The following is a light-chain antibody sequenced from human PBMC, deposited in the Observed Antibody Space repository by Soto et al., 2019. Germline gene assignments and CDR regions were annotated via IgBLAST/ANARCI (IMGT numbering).Light chain of an antibody. CDR1: QSVSSN. CDR3: QQRSNWPPIN. J-gene: IGKJ5*01. V-gene: IGKV3-11*01. Sequence: EVVMTQSPATLSVSPVERATLSCRASQSVSSNLAWYQHKPGQAPRLLIYDASNRATGIPARFSGSGSGTDFTLTISSLEPEDFAVYYCQQRSNWPPINFGQGTRLEIK. CDR2: DAS.